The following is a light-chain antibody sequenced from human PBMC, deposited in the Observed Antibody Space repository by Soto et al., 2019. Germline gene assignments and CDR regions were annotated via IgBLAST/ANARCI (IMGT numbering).Light chain of an antibody. J-gene: IGLJ1*01. CDR1: SGDVGGYDF. V-gene: IGLV2-14*01. Sequence: QSVLTQPASVSGSPGQSITISCTGTSGDVGGYDFVSWYQHHPGKAPKLMIYEVSNRPSGVSNRFSGSKSGSTASLTISGLQAEDEADYYCSSCTSIGTFYVFXTGTKVTVL. CDR2: EVS. CDR3: SSCTSIGTFYV.